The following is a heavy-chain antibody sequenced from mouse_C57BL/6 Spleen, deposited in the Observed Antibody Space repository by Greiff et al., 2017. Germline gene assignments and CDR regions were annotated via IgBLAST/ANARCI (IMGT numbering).Heavy chain of an antibody. CDR1: GYTFTSYW. V-gene: IGHV1-5*01. CDR3: TRDYYGSSLFDYYAMDY. Sequence: VHVKQSGTVLARPGASVKMSCKTSGYTFTSYWMHWVKQRPGQGLEWIGAIYPGNSDTSYNQKFKGKAKLTAVTSASTAYMELSSLTNEDSAVYYCTRDYYGSSLFDYYAMDYWGQGTSVTVSS. CDR2: IYPGNSDT. D-gene: IGHD1-1*01. J-gene: IGHJ4*01.